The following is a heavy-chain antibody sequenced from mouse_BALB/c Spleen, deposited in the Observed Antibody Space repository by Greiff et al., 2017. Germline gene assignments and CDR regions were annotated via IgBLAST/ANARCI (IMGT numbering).Heavy chain of an antibody. CDR1: GYSFTDYI. V-gene: IGHV1-39*01. J-gene: IGHJ2*01. CDR3: ARLTFDY. CDR2: INPYYGST. Sequence: EVQLQQTGPELVKPGASVKISCKASGYSFTDYIMLWVKQSHGKSLEWIGNINPYYGSTSYNLKFKGKATLTVDKSSSTAYMQLNSLTSEDSAVYYCARLTFDYWGQGTTLTVSS.